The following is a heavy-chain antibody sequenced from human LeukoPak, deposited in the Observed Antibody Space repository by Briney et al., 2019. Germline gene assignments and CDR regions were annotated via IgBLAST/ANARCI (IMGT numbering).Heavy chain of an antibody. V-gene: IGHV3-74*01. D-gene: IGHD2-2*01. CDR3: ARDYQGHHY. CDR1: GLTLSSYR. J-gene: IGHJ4*02. CDR2: IETDGKSA. Sequence: PGGSLRLSCAVSGLTLSSYRMHWVRQAPGKGLVWVSAIETDGKSATYADSVKGRFTISRDNAKNTLYLQMNSLRAEDTAVYFCARDYQGHHYWGQGTLVTVSS.